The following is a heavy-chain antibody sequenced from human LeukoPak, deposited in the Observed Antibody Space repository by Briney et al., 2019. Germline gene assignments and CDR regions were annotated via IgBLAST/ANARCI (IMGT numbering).Heavy chain of an antibody. Sequence: KPSETLSLTCTVSGDSISNYHWSWIRQPPGKGLEWIGYISYSGNTNYNPSLKSRVTISIDSSKIQFSLNPSSVTAADTAVYYCARILWSGYYLDSWGQGTLVTVSS. CDR3: ARILWSGYYLDS. CDR2: ISYSGNT. V-gene: IGHV4-59*01. CDR1: GDSISNYH. D-gene: IGHD3-3*01. J-gene: IGHJ4*02.